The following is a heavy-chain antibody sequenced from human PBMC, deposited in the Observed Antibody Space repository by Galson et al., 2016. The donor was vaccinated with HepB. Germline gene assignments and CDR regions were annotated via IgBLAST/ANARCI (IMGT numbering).Heavy chain of an antibody. J-gene: IGHJ4*02. D-gene: IGHD6-19*01. CDR3: AGAYKYSSGWSRPMPLDN. CDR1: GYSFTTYY. V-gene: IGHV1-46*01. CDR2: INPNGGST. Sequence: SVKVSCKASGYSFTTYYMCWVRQAPGQGLEWMGKINPNGGSTTYAQNFQGRVTMTRDTSTSTVFMELSSLRSEDTAIYYCAGAYKYSSGWSRPMPLDNWGQGTLVTVSS.